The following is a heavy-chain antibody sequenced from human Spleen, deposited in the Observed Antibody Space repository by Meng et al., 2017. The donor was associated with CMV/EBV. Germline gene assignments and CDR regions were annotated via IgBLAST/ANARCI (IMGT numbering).Heavy chain of an antibody. V-gene: IGHV1-2*02. CDR3: ARKEFDY. Sequence: GGSLRLSCAVSGFTLPSYDLNWVRQAPGKGLEWMGWINPNSGGTNYAQKFQGRVTMTRDTSISTAYMELSRLRSDDTAVYYCARKEFDYWGQGTLVTVSS. CDR2: INPNSGGT. CDR1: GFTLPSYD. J-gene: IGHJ4*02.